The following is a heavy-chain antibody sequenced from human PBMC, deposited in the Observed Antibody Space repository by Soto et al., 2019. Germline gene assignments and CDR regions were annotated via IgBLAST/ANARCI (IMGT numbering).Heavy chain of an antibody. Sequence: VQLVESGGGLVKPGGSLRLSCAASGFNFPGYSMNWVRQAPGKGLEWVASISSGSHFIYYADSVRGRFTISRDNARDSLLLQMISLRAGDTGVYFCARDQSQGQMLLPYFDYWGQGTLVTVSS. J-gene: IGHJ4*02. V-gene: IGHV3-21*04. CDR1: GFNFPGYS. CDR3: ARDQSQGQMLLPYFDY. D-gene: IGHD3-10*02. CDR2: ISSGSHFI.